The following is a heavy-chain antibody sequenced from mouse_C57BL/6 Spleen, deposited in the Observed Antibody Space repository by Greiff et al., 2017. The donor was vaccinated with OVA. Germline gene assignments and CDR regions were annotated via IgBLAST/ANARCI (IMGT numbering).Heavy chain of an antibody. J-gene: IGHJ1*03. D-gene: IGHD3-1*01. Sequence: DVMLVESGGGLVQPGGSLSLSCAASGFTFTDYYMSWVRQPPGKALEWLGFIRNKANGYTTEYSASVKGRFTISRDNSQSILYLQMNALRAEDSATYYCASGGKYFDVWGTGTTVTVSS. CDR2: IRNKANGYTT. CDR1: GFTFTDYY. V-gene: IGHV7-3*01. CDR3: ASGGKYFDV.